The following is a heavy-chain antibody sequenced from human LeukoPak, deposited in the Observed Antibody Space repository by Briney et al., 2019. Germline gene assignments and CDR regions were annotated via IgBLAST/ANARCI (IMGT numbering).Heavy chain of an antibody. CDR2: IKQDGSEK. V-gene: IGHV3-7*01. J-gene: IGHJ4*02. CDR1: GFTFSIYW. Sequence: GGSLRLSCATSGFTFSIYWMSWVRQAPGKGLEWVAKIKQDGSEKYYVDAVKGRVSISRDNTKNSLYLQMSSLRAEDTAVYYCARDRYKNEYSSSPFFDYWGQGALVTVSS. CDR3: ARDRYKNEYSSSPFFDY. D-gene: IGHD6-6*01.